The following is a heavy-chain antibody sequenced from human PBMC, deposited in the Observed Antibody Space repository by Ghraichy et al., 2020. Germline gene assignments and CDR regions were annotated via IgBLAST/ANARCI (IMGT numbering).Heavy chain of an antibody. CDR1: GFTFRIYN. J-gene: IGHJ4*02. D-gene: IGHD6-19*01. V-gene: IGHV3-21*01. Sequence: GGSLRLSCAASGFTFRIYNMNWVRQAPGKGLEWVSSISSSSSYIYYADSVKGRFTISRDNAKNSLFLQMNSLRVEDTAVYYCARDRSSGWPSVGWGQGTLVTVSS. CDR2: ISSSSSYI. CDR3: ARDRSSGWPSVG.